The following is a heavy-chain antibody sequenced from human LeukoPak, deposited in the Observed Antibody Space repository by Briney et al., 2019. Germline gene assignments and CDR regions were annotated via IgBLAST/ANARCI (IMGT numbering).Heavy chain of an antibody. Sequence: PSQTLSLTCTITGGSISSADYYWRWVRQPPGKGLEWIGDVYFTGNTYYNPSLKSRLTLSVDTSKNQFSLNLTSVTAADSAVYYCARDRGISAGGQRYFYYYYGMDVWGQGTTVTVSS. D-gene: IGHD2-8*02. CDR2: VYFTGNT. J-gene: IGHJ6*02. CDR3: ARDRGISAGGQRYFYYYYGMDV. V-gene: IGHV4-30-4*01. CDR1: GGSISSADYY.